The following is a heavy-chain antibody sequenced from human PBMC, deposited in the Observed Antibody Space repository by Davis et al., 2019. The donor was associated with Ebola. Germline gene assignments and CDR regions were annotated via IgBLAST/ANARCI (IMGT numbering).Heavy chain of an antibody. CDR3: ARTTTREDWFDP. Sequence: SETLSLTCAVYGGSFSGYYWSWIRQSPGKGLEWIGEIYHSGSTNYNPSLKSRVTISVDKSKNQFSLKLSSVTAADTAVYYCARTTTREDWFDPWGQGTLVTVSS. J-gene: IGHJ5*02. V-gene: IGHV4-34*01. D-gene: IGHD1-26*01. CDR2: IYHSGST. CDR1: GGSFSGYY.